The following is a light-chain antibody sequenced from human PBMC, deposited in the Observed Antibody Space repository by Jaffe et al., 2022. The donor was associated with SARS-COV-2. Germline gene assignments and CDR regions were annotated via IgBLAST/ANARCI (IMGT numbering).Light chain of an antibody. J-gene: IGKJ1*01. V-gene: IGKV1-5*03. Sequence: DIQMTQSPSTLSASVGDRVTITCRASQSISIWLAWYQQKPGKAPRLLIYEVSSLQSGVPSRFSGSGSGTEFTLTINSLQPDDFASYYCQHYRDYPWTFGQGTKVEI. CDR3: QHYRDYPWT. CDR2: EVS. CDR1: QSISIW.